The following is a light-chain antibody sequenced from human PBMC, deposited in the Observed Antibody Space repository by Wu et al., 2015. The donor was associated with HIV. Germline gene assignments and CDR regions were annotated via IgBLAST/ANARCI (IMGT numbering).Light chain of an antibody. Sequence: EIVMTQSPATLSVSPGERATLFCRASQSISSKLVWYQQRPGQAPRLLIYGASTRATDIPARFSGSGSGTEFTLTISRLEPEDFAVYYCQQYGSSPYTFGQGTKLEIK. V-gene: IGKV3-15*01. CDR2: GAS. J-gene: IGKJ2*01. CDR1: QSISSK. CDR3: QQYGSSPYT.